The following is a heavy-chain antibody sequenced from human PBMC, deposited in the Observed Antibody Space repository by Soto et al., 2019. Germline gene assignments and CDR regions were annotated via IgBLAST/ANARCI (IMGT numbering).Heavy chain of an antibody. J-gene: IGHJ4*02. CDR1: GFTFSSYS. V-gene: IGHV3-21*01. CDR2: ISSSSSYI. Sequence: PGGSLRLSCAASGFTFSSYSMNWVRQAPGKGLEWVSSISSSSSYIYYADSVKGRFTISRDNSKNSLYLQMNSLRAEDTAVYYCARATYYDFWSGYGYFDYWGQGTLVTVSS. CDR3: ARATYYDFWSGYGYFDY. D-gene: IGHD3-3*01.